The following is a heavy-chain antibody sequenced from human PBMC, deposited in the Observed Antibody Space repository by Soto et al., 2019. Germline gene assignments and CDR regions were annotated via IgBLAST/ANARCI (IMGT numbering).Heavy chain of an antibody. Sequence: QVQLVQSGAEVKKPGASVKVSCKASGYSFTSYYMHWARQAPGQGLEWMGIINLGGGGAIYAQKFQGRVTMTRDTSTNTVYMELGSLRSEDTAVYYCTRGSQYSSSFDYWGQGTLVPVSS. CDR2: INLGGGGA. CDR1: GYSFTSYY. V-gene: IGHV1-46*03. D-gene: IGHD6-6*01. CDR3: TRGSQYSSSFDY. J-gene: IGHJ4*02.